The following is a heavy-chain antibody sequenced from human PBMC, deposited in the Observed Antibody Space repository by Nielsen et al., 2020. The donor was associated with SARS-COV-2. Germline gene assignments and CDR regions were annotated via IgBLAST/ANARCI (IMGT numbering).Heavy chain of an antibody. CDR3: AKVAIYGVIDY. J-gene: IGHJ4*02. CDR1: GGSVSSGSYY. D-gene: IGHD4-17*01. Sequence: ETLSLTCTVSGGSVSSGSYYWSWIRQPPGKGLEWVSVIYSGGSSTYYADSVKGRFTISRDNSKNTLYLQMNSLRAEDTAVYYCAKVAIYGVIDYWGQGTLVTVSS. CDR2: IYSGGSST. V-gene: IGHV3-23*03.